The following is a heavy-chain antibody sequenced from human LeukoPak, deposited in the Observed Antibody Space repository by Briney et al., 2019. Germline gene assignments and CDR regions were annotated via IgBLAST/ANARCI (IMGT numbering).Heavy chain of an antibody. CDR1: GYTFTSYG. J-gene: IGHJ4*02. CDR2: ISAYNGNT. V-gene: IGHV1-18*01. D-gene: IGHD3-9*01. Sequence: ASVEVSCKASGYTFTSYGISWVRQAPGQGLEWMGWISAYNGNTNYAQKLQGRVTMTTDTSTSTAYMELRGLRSDDTAVYYCARGPQLLRYFDWLLDYWGQGTLVTVSS. CDR3: ARGPQLLRYFDWLLDY.